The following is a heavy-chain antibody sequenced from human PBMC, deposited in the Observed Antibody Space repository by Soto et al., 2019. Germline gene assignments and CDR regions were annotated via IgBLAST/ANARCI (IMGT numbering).Heavy chain of an antibody. V-gene: IGHV1-46*01. CDR1: GYTFTSYY. Sequence: GASVKVSFKASGYTFTSYYMHWLRQAPGQGLEWMGIINPSGGSTSYAQKFQGRVTMTRDTSTSTVYMELSSLRSEDTAVYYCAVGVSGPFDYWGQGTLVTVSS. CDR3: AVGVSGPFDY. D-gene: IGHD2-21*01. CDR2: INPSGGST. J-gene: IGHJ4*02.